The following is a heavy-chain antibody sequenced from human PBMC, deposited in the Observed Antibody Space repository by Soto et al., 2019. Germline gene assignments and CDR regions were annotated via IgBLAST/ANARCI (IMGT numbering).Heavy chain of an antibody. CDR3: AKGTSYYAI. V-gene: IGHV4-61*01. D-gene: IGHD3-10*01. J-gene: IGHJ3*02. CDR2: IYYTGST. Sequence: SETLSLTCTVSGGSVSSGSYYWSWIRQPPGKGLEWIGYIYYTGSTKYNPSLKSRVTISVDTSKNQFSLTLSSVTAADTAVYYCAKGTSYYAIWSQGTMVTVSS. CDR1: GGSVSSGSYY.